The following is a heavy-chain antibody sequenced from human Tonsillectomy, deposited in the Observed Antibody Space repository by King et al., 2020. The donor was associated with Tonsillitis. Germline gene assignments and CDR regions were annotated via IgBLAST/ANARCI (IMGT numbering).Heavy chain of an antibody. CDR3: AASLNADYGDYASHY. D-gene: IGHD4-17*01. CDR1: GFTFSSYA. J-gene: IGHJ4*02. CDR2: ISYDATNK. Sequence: QLVQSGGGVVQPGRSLRLSCAASGFTFSSYAIHWVRQSPGKGLDWVALISYDATNKYYADSVNGRFTISRDNSKNTLYLQMNSLRTEDTAVYYCAASLNADYGDYASHYWGQGTLVTVSS. V-gene: IGHV3-30*01.